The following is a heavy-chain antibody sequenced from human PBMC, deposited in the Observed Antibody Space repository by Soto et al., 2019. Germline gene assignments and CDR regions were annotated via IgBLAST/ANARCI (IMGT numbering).Heavy chain of an antibody. J-gene: IGHJ4*02. CDR1: GRTFSNSA. Sequence: ASVKVACKASGRTFSNSAIIWARHAPGQGLEWMGGILPIFGTPNYAQKFQGRLTMSAAEFSSTAYMELNLIRSEDTAVYYCATPAEALDTAMHKGLGHWVQVSLVIFAS. D-gene: IGHD5-18*01. CDR3: ATPAEALDTAMHKGLGH. CDR2: ILPIFGTP. V-gene: IGHV1-69*13.